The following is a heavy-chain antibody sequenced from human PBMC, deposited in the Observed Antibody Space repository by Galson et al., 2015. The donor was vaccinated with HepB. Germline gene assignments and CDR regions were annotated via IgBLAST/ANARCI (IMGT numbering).Heavy chain of an antibody. CDR1: GYTFTSYA. J-gene: IGHJ4*02. CDR3: ARGKGSSWYVDFGKAKKDFDY. Sequence: SVKVSCKASGYTFTSYAMNWVRQAPGQGLEWMGWINTNTGNPTYAQGFTGRFVFSLDTSVSTAYLQISSLKAEDTAVYYCARGKGSSWYVDFGKAKKDFDYWGQGTLVTVSS. D-gene: IGHD6-13*01. V-gene: IGHV7-4-1*02. CDR2: INTNTGNP.